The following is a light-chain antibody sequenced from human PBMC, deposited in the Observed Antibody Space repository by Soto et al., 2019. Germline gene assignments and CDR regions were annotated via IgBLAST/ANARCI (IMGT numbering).Light chain of an antibody. CDR3: QQSAT. CDR2: RAS. CDR1: QSVGSNY. V-gene: IGKV3-20*01. J-gene: IGKJ3*01. Sequence: EIVLTQSPGTLSLSPGERATVSCRTSQSVGSNYLASYQQKPGQAPRLLIYRASNRPPGIPDRFSGSGSGTDFTLTISSLEPEDFALYYCQQSATFGPGTKVDIK.